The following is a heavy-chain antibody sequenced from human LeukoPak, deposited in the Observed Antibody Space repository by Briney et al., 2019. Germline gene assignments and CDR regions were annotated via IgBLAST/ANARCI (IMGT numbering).Heavy chain of an antibody. J-gene: IGHJ1*01. CDR2: IKSDGGT. D-gene: IGHD3-22*01. CDR1: GLTFSTYW. V-gene: IGHV3-74*01. Sequence: PGGSPRLSCAASGLTFSTYWMHWVRQAPGKGQVWVSRIKSDGGTNYANSVTGLVTISRDNAKKTGSLQMNSLRPEDTGVYYCARVTSEIGGYSPAYFRHWGQGTLVTVSS. CDR3: ARVTSEIGGYSPAYFRH.